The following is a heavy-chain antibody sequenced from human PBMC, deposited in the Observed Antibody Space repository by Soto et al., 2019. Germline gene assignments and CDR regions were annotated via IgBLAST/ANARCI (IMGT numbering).Heavy chain of an antibody. V-gene: IGHV4-34*01. Sequence: PSETLSLTCAVYGGSFSCYYWSWIRQPPGKGLEWIGEINHSGSTNYNPSLKSRVTISVDTSKNQFSLKLSSVTAADTAVYYCARGPIYYGSGSYYPVGYGMDVWGQGTTVTVSS. CDR2: INHSGST. CDR1: GGSFSCYY. J-gene: IGHJ6*02. CDR3: ARGPIYYGSGSYYPVGYGMDV. D-gene: IGHD3-10*01.